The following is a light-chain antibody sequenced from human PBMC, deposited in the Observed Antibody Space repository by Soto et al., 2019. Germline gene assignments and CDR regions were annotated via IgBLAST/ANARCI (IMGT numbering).Light chain of an antibody. CDR2: GAA. V-gene: IGKV3-15*01. J-gene: IGKJ2*01. CDR1: QGVSSN. Sequence: EIEMTQSPATLSVSPGERVTLSCRASQGVSSNLGWYQQKPGQAPRLLIYGAATRHTGIPARFSGRGSGTEFTLTISSLQSEDCAVYYCQQCNDWPHTFGQGTKLEIK. CDR3: QQCNDWPHT.